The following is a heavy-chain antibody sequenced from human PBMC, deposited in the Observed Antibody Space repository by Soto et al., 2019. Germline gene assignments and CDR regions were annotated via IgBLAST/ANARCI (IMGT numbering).Heavy chain of an antibody. CDR3: AREKYYYDSSGYYYDWFDP. Sequence: QVQLVQSGAEVKKPGASVKVSCKASGYTFTSYGISWVRQAPGQGLEWMGWISAYNGNTNYAQKLQGRVTMTTDTSTSTAYMALRSLRSDYTAVYYCAREKYYYDSSGYYYDWFDPWGQGTLVTVSS. CDR2: ISAYNGNT. CDR1: GYTFTSYG. D-gene: IGHD3-22*01. J-gene: IGHJ5*02. V-gene: IGHV1-18*01.